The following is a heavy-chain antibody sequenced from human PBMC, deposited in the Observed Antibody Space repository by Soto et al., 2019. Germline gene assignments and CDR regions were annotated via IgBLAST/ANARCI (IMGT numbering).Heavy chain of an antibody. V-gene: IGHV3-30*03. Sequence: QVHLVQSGGGVVQPGRSLRLSCAVSGFTFSSYGMHWVRQAPGKGLEWVAVISYDGNNKYYTDSVKGRFTISRDNSKNTLYRQTHFLRTEDTAVYYCAREAGKVSFDYWGQGTLVTVSS. CDR1: GFTFSSYG. J-gene: IGHJ4*02. CDR3: AREAGKVSFDY. D-gene: IGHD4-4*01. CDR2: ISYDGNNK.